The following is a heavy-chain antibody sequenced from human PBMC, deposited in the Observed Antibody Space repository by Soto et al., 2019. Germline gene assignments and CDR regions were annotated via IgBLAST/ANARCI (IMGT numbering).Heavy chain of an antibody. D-gene: IGHD2-2*01. J-gene: IGHJ4*02. CDR2: ISGSGGST. CDR3: AKGRGYCSSTSCYDPFGY. V-gene: IGHV3-23*01. CDR1: GFTFSSYA. Sequence: GGSLILSCAAAGFTFSSYAMSWVRQAPGKGLEWVSAISGSGGSTYYADSVKGRFTISRDNSKNTLYLQMNSLRAEDTAVYYCAKGRGYCSSTSCYDPFGYWGQGTLVTVSS.